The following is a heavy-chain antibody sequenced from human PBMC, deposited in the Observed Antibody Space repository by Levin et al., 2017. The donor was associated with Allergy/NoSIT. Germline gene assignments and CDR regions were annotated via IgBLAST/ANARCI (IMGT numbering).Heavy chain of an antibody. Sequence: SQTLSLTCAVYGGSFSGYYWSWIRQPPGKGLEWIGEINHSGSTNYNPSLKSRVTISVDTSKNQFSLKLSSVTAADTAVYDCARDVGYNQRVNWFDPWGQGTLVTVSS. J-gene: IGHJ5*02. CDR1: GGSFSGYY. V-gene: IGHV4-34*01. D-gene: IGHD5-24*01. CDR2: INHSGST. CDR3: ARDVGYNQRVNWFDP.